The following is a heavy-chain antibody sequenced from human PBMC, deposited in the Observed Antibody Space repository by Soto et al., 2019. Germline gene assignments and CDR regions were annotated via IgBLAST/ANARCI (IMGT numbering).Heavy chain of an antibody. CDR2: IYYSGST. Sequence: SETLSLTCTVSGGSVSSGSYYLSWIRPPPGKGLEWIGYIYYSGSTNYNPSLKSRVTISVDTSKNQFSLKLSSVTAADTAVYYCARDSRTATVVTRYAWSSGMDVWGQGTTVTSP. D-gene: IGHD4-17*01. J-gene: IGHJ6*02. CDR3: ARDSRTATVVTRYAWSSGMDV. V-gene: IGHV4-61*01. CDR1: GGSVSSGSYY.